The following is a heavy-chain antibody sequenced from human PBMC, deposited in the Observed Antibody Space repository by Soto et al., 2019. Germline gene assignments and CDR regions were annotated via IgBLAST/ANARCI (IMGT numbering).Heavy chain of an antibody. J-gene: IGHJ4*02. V-gene: IGHV4-39*01. CDR2: IYYSGST. CDR3: ARAVVLTGYYYFDC. CDR1: GGSISSSSYY. D-gene: IGHD3-9*01. Sequence: SETLSLTCTVSGGSISSSSYYWGWIRQPPGKGLEWIGSIYYSGSTYYNPSLKSRVTISVDTSKNQFSLKLSSVTAADTAVYYCARAVVLTGYYYFDCWGPGILVTGSS.